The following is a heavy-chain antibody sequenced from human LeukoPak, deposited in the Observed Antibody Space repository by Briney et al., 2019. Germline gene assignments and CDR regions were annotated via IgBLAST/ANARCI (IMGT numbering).Heavy chain of an antibody. CDR2: ITSRRGNT. CDR3: AREWQQLSF. D-gene: IGHD6-13*01. J-gene: IGHJ4*02. Sequence: GGSLRLSCAASGFTFSTYAMSRVRQAPGKGLEWVSSITSRRGNTHYADSMKGRFTISRDNFKDTLYLQMNSLRPEDTAIYYCAREWQQLSFWGQGTLVTVSS. CDR1: GFTFSTYA. V-gene: IGHV3-23*01.